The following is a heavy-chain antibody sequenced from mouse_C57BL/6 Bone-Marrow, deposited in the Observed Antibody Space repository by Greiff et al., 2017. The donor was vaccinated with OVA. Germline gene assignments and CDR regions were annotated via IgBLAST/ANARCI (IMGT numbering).Heavy chain of an antibody. J-gene: IGHJ3*01. CDR1: GYTFTSYW. D-gene: IGHD1-1*01. CDR3: AREEGYYYGSSWFAY. V-gene: IGHV1-69*01. Sequence: QVQLQQPGAELVMPGASVKLSCKASGYTFTSYWMHWVKQRPGQGLEWIGEIDPSDSYTNYTPKFKGKSTLTVDQSSSTAYMQLSSLTSEDSAVYYCAREEGYYYGSSWFAYWGQGTLVTVSA. CDR2: IDPSDSYT.